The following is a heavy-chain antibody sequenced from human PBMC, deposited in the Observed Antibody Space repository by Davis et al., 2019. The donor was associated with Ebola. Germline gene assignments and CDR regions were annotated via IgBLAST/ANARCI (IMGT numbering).Heavy chain of an antibody. V-gene: IGHV3-33*06. CDR2: IWYDGSNK. J-gene: IGHJ4*02. CDR1: GFNFRSYG. Sequence: GESLKISCAASGFNFRSYGVHWVRQAPGKGLEWVAVIWYDGSNKYYADSVKGRFTISRDNSKNTLYLQMNSLRAEDTAVYYCVKDRFTVVVVHGGFDYWGQGTLVTVSS. CDR3: VKDRFTVVVVHGGFDY. D-gene: IGHD2-15*01.